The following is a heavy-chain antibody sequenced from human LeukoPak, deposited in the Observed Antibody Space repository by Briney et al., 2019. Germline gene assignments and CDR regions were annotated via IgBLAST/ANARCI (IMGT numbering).Heavy chain of an antibody. D-gene: IGHD3-9*01. V-gene: IGHV3-66*01. J-gene: IGHJ4*02. Sequence: PGGSLRLSCAASGFTVSSNYTSWVRQAPGKGLEWLSLIDNGGYTYYADAVKGRFTISRDKSKNTLYFQMNSLRAEDTAVYYCAREYYDISTAYYPTEYFLDYWGQGTLVTVSS. CDR2: IDNGGYT. CDR3: AREYYDISTAYYPTEYFLDY. CDR1: GFTVSSNY.